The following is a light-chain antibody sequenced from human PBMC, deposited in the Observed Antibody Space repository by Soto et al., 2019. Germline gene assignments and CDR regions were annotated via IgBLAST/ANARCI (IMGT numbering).Light chain of an antibody. CDR2: GAS. J-gene: IGKJ5*01. CDR1: QSVSSSY. V-gene: IGKV3D-20*02. Sequence: EIVLTQSPGTLSLSPGERATLSCRASQSVSSSYLAWYQQTPGQAPMLLIFGASSRATGIPDRFSGSGSGTDFTLTISSLEPEDAALYYCQQRSNWPPITVGQGTRLEI. CDR3: QQRSNWPPIT.